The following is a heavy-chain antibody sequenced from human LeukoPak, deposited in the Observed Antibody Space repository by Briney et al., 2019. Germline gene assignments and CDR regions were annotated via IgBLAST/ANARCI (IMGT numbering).Heavy chain of an antibody. CDR3: ARDFPHGSGRYFYEGMDA. Sequence: SETLSLTCTVSGGSISDYYWSWIRQSAGKGLEWIGHIYSSGSTYYNPSLESRLTMSVDMSKNQVSLKLSSMTAADTAVYYCARDFPHGSGRYFYEGMDAWGQGTTVTVSS. CDR1: GGSISDYY. V-gene: IGHV4-4*07. CDR2: IYSSGST. D-gene: IGHD2-15*01. J-gene: IGHJ6*02.